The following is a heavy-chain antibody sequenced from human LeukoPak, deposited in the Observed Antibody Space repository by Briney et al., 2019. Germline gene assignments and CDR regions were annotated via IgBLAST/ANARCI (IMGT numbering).Heavy chain of an antibody. Sequence: KISCKGSGYSFTNYWIGWVRQMPGKGLEWMGIIYPGDSDTRYSPSFQGQVTISADKSISTAYLQWSSLKASDTAMYYCARQVVVATDAFDIWGQGTMVTVSS. V-gene: IGHV5-51*01. J-gene: IGHJ3*02. CDR2: IYPGDSDT. CDR1: GYSFTNYW. D-gene: IGHD2-2*01. CDR3: ARQVVVATDAFDI.